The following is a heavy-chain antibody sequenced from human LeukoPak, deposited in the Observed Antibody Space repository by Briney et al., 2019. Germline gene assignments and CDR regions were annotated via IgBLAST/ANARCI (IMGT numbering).Heavy chain of an antibody. CDR3: SRGWLQQGFDY. J-gene: IGHJ4*02. CDR1: GGSFSGYY. Sequence: SETLSLTCAVYGGSFSGYYWSWIRQPPGKGLEWIGEINHSGSTNYNPSLKSRVTISVDTSKNQFSLKLSSVTPDDTAVYYCSRGWLQQGFDYWGQGTLVTVSS. V-gene: IGHV4-34*01. D-gene: IGHD5-24*01. CDR2: INHSGST.